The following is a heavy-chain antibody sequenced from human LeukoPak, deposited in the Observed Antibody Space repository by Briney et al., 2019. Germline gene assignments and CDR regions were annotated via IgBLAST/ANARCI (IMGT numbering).Heavy chain of an antibody. CDR1: GFTVSSNY. D-gene: IGHD4-17*01. CDR2: IYSGGSG. J-gene: IGHJ4*02. V-gene: IGHV3-53*01. CDR3: ARFYGDYGYYFDY. Sequence: GGSLRLSCAASGFTVSSNYMSWVRQAPGKGLEWVSVIYSGGSGNYGDSVKGRFTISRDSSKNTLNLQMNSLRAEDTAVYYCARFYGDYGYYFDYWGQGTLVTVSS.